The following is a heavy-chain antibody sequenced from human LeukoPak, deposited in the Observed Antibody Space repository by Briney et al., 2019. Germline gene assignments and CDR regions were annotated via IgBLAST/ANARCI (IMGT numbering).Heavy chain of an antibody. Sequence: GESLKISCKGSGYSFASDWVGWVRQMPGKGLEWMGIIYPGDSDTRYSPSFEGQVTISADKSISTAYLQWSSLKASDTAMYYCARDGYSSGWFLDYWGQGSLVTVSS. V-gene: IGHV5-51*01. D-gene: IGHD6-19*01. CDR3: ARDGYSSGWFLDY. J-gene: IGHJ4*02. CDR1: GYSFASDW. CDR2: IYPGDSDT.